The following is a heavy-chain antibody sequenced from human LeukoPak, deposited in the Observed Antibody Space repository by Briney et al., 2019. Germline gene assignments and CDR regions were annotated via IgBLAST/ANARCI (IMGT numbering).Heavy chain of an antibody. CDR2: MNPNSGNT. Sequence: ASVKVSCKASGYTFTTYDINWVRQATGQGLGWMGWMNPNSGNTGYAQKFQGRVTITRNTSISTAYLELSSLRSEDTAVYYCARYCSRTSCRGFDYWGQGTLVTVSS. V-gene: IGHV1-8*03. J-gene: IGHJ4*02. D-gene: IGHD2-2*01. CDR3: ARYCSRTSCRGFDY. CDR1: GYTFTTYD.